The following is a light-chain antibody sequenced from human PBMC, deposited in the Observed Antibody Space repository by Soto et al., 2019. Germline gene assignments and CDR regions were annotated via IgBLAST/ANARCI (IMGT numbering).Light chain of an antibody. CDR2: DVS. V-gene: IGLV2-14*01. J-gene: IGLJ1*01. Sequence: QSAPTQPASVSGAPGQSITISCTGTSSDVGGYNYVSWYQQHPGEAPKLMIYDVSNRPSGVSNRFSGSKSGNTASLTISGLQAEDEADYYCSSYTSSSTYVFGTGTKVTVL. CDR1: SSDVGGYNY. CDR3: SSYTSSSTYV.